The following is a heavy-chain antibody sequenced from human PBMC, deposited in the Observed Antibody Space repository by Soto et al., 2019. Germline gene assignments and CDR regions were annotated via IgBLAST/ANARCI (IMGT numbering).Heavy chain of an antibody. V-gene: IGHV3-30*18. J-gene: IGHJ4*02. CDR1: GFTFSSYG. D-gene: IGHD1-26*01. CDR3: AKDVVGAIDY. Sequence: QVQLVESGGGVVQPGRSLRLSCAASGFTFSSYGMHWVRQAPGKGLEWVAVISYDGSNKYYADSVKGRFTISRDNSKNTLSLQMNSLRAEDTAVYYCAKDVVGAIDYWGQGTLVTVSS. CDR2: ISYDGSNK.